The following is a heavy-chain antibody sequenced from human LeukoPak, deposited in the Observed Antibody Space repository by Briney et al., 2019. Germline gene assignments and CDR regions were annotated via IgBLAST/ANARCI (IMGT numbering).Heavy chain of an antibody. CDR2: TYYRSKWYN. J-gene: IGHJ5*02. CDR3: ARSSGPGPNPHNWFDP. CDR1: GDSVSSNSAA. V-gene: IGHV6-1*01. D-gene: IGHD3-10*01. Sequence: SQTLSLTCAISGDSVSSNSAAWNWIRQSPSRGLEWLGRTYYRSKWYNDYAVSVKSRITINPDTSKNQFSLQLNSVTPEDTAVYYCARSSGPGPNPHNWFDPWGQGTLVTVSS.